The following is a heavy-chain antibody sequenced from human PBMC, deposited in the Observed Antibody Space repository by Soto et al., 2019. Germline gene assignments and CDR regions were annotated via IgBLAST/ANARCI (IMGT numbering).Heavy chain of an antibody. Sequence: GESLKISCKGSGYSFTYNWVGWVRQIQRKGLEWMGIIYPGDSDTRYSPSFQGQVTISADKSISTAYLQWSSLKASDTAMYYCARTSAAGKYYYGMDVWGQGPTLTVSS. V-gene: IGHV5-51*03. J-gene: IGHJ6*02. CDR2: IYPGDSDT. CDR3: ARTSAAGKYYYGMDV. CDR1: GYSFTYNW. D-gene: IGHD6-13*01.